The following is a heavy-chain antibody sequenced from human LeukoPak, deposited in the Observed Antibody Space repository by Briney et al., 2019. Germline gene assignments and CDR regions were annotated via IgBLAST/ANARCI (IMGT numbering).Heavy chain of an antibody. Sequence: PSETLSLTCTVSGGSISSYYWSWIRQSPGKGLEWIGYIYYSGSTNYNPSLKSRVTISVDTSKNQFSLKLSSVTAADTAVYYCARAYDSSGYYWYYLDYWGQGTLVTVSS. CDR2: IYYSGST. V-gene: IGHV4-59*01. CDR3: ARAYDSSGYYWYYLDY. D-gene: IGHD3-22*01. J-gene: IGHJ4*02. CDR1: GGSISSYY.